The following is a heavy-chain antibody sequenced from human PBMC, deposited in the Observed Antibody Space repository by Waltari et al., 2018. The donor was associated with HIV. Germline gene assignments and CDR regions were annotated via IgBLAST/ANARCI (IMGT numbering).Heavy chain of an antibody. CDR3: ARDRVITFGGVMGPHAFDI. CDR2: IYTSGST. V-gene: IGHV4-61*02. Sequence: QVQLQESGPGLVKPSQTLSLTCTVSGGSISSGSYYWSWIRQPAGKGLEWIGRIYTSGSTNYNPSRTGRVTISVDTSKNQFSLKLSSVTAADTAVYYCARDRVITFGGVMGPHAFDIWGQGTMVTVSS. CDR1: GGSISSGSYY. D-gene: IGHD3-16*01. J-gene: IGHJ3*02.